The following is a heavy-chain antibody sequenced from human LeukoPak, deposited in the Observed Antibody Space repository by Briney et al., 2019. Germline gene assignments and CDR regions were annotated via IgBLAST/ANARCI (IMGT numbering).Heavy chain of an antibody. D-gene: IGHD3-22*01. V-gene: IGHV3-23*01. CDR3: AKDRNYYDSSGYNDY. Sequence: PGGSLRLSCAASGFTFSSYAMSWDRQAPGKGLGWVSAISGSGGSTYYADSVKGRFTISRDNSKNTLYLQMNSLRAEDTAVYYCAKDRNYYDSSGYNDYWGQGTLVTVSS. J-gene: IGHJ4*02. CDR1: GFTFSSYA. CDR2: ISGSGGST.